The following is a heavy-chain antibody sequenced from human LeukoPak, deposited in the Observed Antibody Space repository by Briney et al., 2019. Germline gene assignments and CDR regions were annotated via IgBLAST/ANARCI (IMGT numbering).Heavy chain of an antibody. CDR2: INPNSGGT. V-gene: IGHV1-2*02. CDR3: ARGRLLWFGELVVPSYYYYGMDV. Sequence: ASVKVSCKASGYTFTGYYMHWVRQAPGQGLEWMGWINPNSGGTNYAQKFQGRVTMTRDTSISTAYMELSRLRSDDTAVYYCARGRLLWFGELVVPSYYYYGMDVWGQGTTVTVSS. CDR1: GYTFTGYY. D-gene: IGHD3-10*01. J-gene: IGHJ6*02.